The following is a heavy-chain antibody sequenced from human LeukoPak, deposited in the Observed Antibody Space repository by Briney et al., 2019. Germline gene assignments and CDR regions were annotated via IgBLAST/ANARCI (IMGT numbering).Heavy chain of an antibody. D-gene: IGHD3-3*01. Sequence: SGTLSLTCAVYGGSFSGYYWSWIRQPPGKGLEWIGEINHSGSTNYNPSLKSRVTISVDTSKNQFSLKLSSVTAADTAVYYCARGRPDWIPIFGVVSRMDVWGKGTTVTVSS. CDR3: ARGRPDWIPIFGVVSRMDV. CDR1: GGSFSGYY. V-gene: IGHV4-34*01. J-gene: IGHJ6*03. CDR2: INHSGST.